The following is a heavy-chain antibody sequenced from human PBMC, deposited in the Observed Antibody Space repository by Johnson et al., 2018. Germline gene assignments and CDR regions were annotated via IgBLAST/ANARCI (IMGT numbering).Heavy chain of an antibody. Sequence: QVQLQESGPGLVKPSETLSLTCTVSGGSISSYYWSWIRQPPGKGLEWIGYIYYSGSTNYNPSLKSRVTISVDTSKNQFSLKLSSVTAADTAVYYGARGPYEAFDIWGQGTMVTVSS. CDR2: IYYSGST. CDR1: GGSISSYY. V-gene: IGHV4-59*01. J-gene: IGHJ3*02. CDR3: ARGPYEAFDI.